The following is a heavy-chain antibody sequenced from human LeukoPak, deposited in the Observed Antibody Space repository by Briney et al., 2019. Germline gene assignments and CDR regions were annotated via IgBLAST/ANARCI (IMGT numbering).Heavy chain of an antibody. CDR3: TTEVNY. D-gene: IGHD2-21*01. CDR2: VKSKTDGGTT. CDR1: GFTFTDAW. Sequence: PGGSLRLSCAASGFTFTDAWMNWVRQAPGKGLEWVGRVKSKTDGGTTHYAAPVKGRFTISRDDSESTLYLEMNSPKTEDTAVYYCTTEVNYWGQGTLVSVSS. J-gene: IGHJ4*02. V-gene: IGHV3-15*01.